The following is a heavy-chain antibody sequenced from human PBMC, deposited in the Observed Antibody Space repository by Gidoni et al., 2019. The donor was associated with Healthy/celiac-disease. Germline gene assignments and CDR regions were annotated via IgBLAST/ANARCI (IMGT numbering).Heavy chain of an antibody. CDR1: GFTFSSYA. Sequence: QVQLVESGGGVVQPGRSLRLSCAASGFTFSSYAMHWVRQAPGKGLEWVAVISYDGSNKYYADSVKGRFTISRDNSKNTLYLQMNSLRAEDTAVYYCARDPGVRGSYMDVWGKGTTVTISS. J-gene: IGHJ6*03. CDR2: ISYDGSNK. CDR3: ARDPGVRGSYMDV. V-gene: IGHV3-30-3*01. D-gene: IGHD3-10*01.